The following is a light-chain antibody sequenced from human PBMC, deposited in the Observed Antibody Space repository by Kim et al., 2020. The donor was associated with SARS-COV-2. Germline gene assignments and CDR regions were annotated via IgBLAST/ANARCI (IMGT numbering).Light chain of an antibody. J-gene: IGLJ2*01. CDR3: QSYDSSLSGSL. V-gene: IGLV1-40*01. CDR2: GDT. CDR1: TPNIGAGFD. Sequence: MVTSSGAGSTPNIGAGFDVHWYQQPPGTAPKVLIYGDTKRPSGVPDRFSGSKSGTSASLVITGLQAEDEATYYCQSYDSSLSGSLFGGGTQLTVL.